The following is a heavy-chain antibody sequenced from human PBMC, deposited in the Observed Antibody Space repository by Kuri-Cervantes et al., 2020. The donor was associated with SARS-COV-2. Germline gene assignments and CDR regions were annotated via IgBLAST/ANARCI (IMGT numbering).Heavy chain of an antibody. Sequence: ASVKVSCKTSGYTFTSCAISWVRQAPGQGLEWMGWITAFNGNTKYTQKLQGRVTFTIDPSIDTAYMELRSLRSDDTAVYYCARDLPYCGGDCYSAVFTYFDYWGQGTLVTVSS. J-gene: IGHJ4*02. CDR2: ITAFNGNT. CDR1: GYTFTSCA. D-gene: IGHD2-21*01. CDR3: ARDLPYCGGDCYSAVFTYFDY. V-gene: IGHV1-18*01.